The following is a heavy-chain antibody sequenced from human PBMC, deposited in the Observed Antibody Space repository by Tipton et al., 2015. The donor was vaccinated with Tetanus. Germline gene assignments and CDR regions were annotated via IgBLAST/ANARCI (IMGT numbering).Heavy chain of an antibody. V-gene: IGHV3-66*01. CDR2: IYSGGST. CDR1: GFTVSSNY. Sequence: SLRLSCAASGFTVSSNYMSWVRQAPGKGLEWVSVIYSGGSTYYADSVKGRFTISRDNSKNTLYLQMNSLRAEDTAVYYCAKDTGVTPHYGMDVWGQGTTVPVSS. D-gene: IGHD2-21*02. J-gene: IGHJ6*02. CDR3: AKDTGVTPHYGMDV.